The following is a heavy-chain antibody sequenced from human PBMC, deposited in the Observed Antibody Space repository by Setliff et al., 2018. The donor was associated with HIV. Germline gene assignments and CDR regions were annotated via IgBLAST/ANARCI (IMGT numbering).Heavy chain of an antibody. J-gene: IGHJ6*03. CDR1: GGSTSSGSYC. Sequence: PSETLSLTCTVSGGSTSSGSYCWSWIRQPAGKGLEWIGHIYTSGSTNYNPSLKSRVTISVDTSKNQFSLKLSSVTAADTAVYYCARGVASYYYYMDVWGKGTTVTVSS. CDR3: ARGVASYYYYMDV. CDR2: IYTSGST. V-gene: IGHV4-61*09. D-gene: IGHD5-12*01.